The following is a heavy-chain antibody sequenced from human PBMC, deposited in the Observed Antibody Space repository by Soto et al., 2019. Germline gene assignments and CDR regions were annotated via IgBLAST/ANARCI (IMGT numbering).Heavy chain of an antibody. Sequence: GGSLRLSCAASGFTFSSYAMHWVRQAPGKGLEWVAVISYDGSNKYYAHSVKGRFTISRDNSKNTLYLQLNSLRAEDTAVYYCARDSKGMDVWGQGTTVTVSS. CDR3: ARDSKGMDV. CDR2: ISYDGSNK. V-gene: IGHV3-30-3*01. CDR1: GFTFSSYA. J-gene: IGHJ6*02.